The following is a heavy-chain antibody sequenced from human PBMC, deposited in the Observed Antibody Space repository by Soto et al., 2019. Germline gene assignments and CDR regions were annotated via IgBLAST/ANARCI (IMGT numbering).Heavy chain of an antibody. J-gene: IGHJ4*02. CDR1: GGSFSGYY. V-gene: IGHV4-34*01. CDR2: INHSGTT. D-gene: IGHD3-10*02. Sequence: QMQLQQWGAGLLKPSETLSLTCAVYGGSFSGYYWSWIRQPPGKGLEWIGKINHSGTTNYNPSLKSRVTISVDTSKDHFALRLSSVTAADRAVYYCARGSSMFDYWGQGTLVTVSS. CDR3: ARGSSMFDY.